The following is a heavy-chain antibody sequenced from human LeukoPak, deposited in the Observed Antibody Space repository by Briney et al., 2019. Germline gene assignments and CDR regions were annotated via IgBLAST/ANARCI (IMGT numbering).Heavy chain of an antibody. V-gene: IGHV3-9*01. CDR3: ATVGDSRHPQFDY. D-gene: IGHD6-13*01. CDR1: GFTFDEYA. J-gene: IGHJ4*02. Sequence: GGSLRLSCAASGFTFDEYAMHWVRQAPGKGLEWVSGISWNSGSTGYGDSVKGRFTISRDNAKNSLYLQMNSLRPEDTALYYCATVGDSRHPQFDYRGQGTLVTVSS. CDR2: ISWNSGST.